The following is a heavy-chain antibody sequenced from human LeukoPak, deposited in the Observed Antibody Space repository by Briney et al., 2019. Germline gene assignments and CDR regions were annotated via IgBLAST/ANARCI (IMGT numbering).Heavy chain of an antibody. D-gene: IGHD2-15*01. Sequence: GGSLRLSCAASRFTFSSYGMSWVRQAPGKGLELVSSISGSVARTHYADSVSGRFTISSDNSKNTLFLQMSSLRAEDTAVYYCAKVGDCSGGSCPYYMDVWGKGTTVTISS. CDR1: RFTFSSYG. CDR3: AKVGDCSGGSCPYYMDV. V-gene: IGHV3-23*01. CDR2: ISGSVART. J-gene: IGHJ6*03.